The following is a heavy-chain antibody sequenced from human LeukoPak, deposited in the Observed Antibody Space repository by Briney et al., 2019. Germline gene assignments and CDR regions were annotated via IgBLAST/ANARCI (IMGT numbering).Heavy chain of an antibody. CDR1: GGPITSYF. V-gene: IGHV4-59*01. D-gene: IGHD4-17*01. J-gene: IGHJ4*02. Sequence: SGTLSLTCTVSGGPITSYFCSWSRQPPGAGLEWGWHLYYGETANYNPSLQRRVTISVDTSKNQFSLKLSSVTAADTAVYYCARGGYGDSPFDYWGQGPLVTVSS. CDR3: ARGGYGDSPFDY. CDR2: LYYGETA.